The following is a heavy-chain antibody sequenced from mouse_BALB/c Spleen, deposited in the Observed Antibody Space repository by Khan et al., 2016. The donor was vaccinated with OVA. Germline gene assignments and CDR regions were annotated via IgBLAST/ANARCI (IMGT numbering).Heavy chain of an antibody. J-gene: IGHJ3*01. D-gene: IGHD4-1*01. V-gene: IGHV5-6*01. Sequence: EVELVESGGDLVKPGGSLKLSCAASGFTFSSYSMSWVRQTPDKRLEWVASISSDADYTYYPDSVKGRFTIYRDNDKNALYLQMSSLKSEDTAMYYCSSHLTGSFDYWGQGTLVTVSA. CDR3: SSHLTGSFDY. CDR2: ISSDADYT. CDR1: GFTFSSYS.